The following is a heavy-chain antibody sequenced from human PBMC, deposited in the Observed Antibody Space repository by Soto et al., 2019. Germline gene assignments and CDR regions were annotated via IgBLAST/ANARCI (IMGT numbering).Heavy chain of an antibody. J-gene: IGHJ4*02. D-gene: IGHD6-13*01. CDR2: IYSDGST. V-gene: IGHV4-4*07. CDR1: GGSIIGYY. CDR3: ARMRAAGTFDY. Sequence: PSETLSLTCTVSGGSIIGYYWSCIRQPAGKGLEWIGRIYSDGSTNYNPSLKSRVTMPVDTSKNQFSLKLTSMTAADTAMYYCARMRAAGTFDYWGQGTLVTVSS.